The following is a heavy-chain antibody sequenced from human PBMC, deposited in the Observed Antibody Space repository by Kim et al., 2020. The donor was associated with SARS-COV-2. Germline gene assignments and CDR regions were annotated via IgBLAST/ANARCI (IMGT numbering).Heavy chain of an antibody. D-gene: IGHD3-16*01. CDR2: I. Sequence: IYYAASVKGRFTTSRDNAKNSLHLQMNSLKDEDTAVYHCVRDRMGGAFDIWGQGTLVTVSS. V-gene: IGHV3-48*02. J-gene: IGHJ3*02. CDR3: VRDRMGGAFDI.